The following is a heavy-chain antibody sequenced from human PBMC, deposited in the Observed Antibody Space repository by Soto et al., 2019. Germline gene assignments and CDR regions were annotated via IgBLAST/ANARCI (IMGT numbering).Heavy chain of an antibody. CDR3: AREYSGSHGRWFDP. Sequence: SETLSLTCAVSGYSISSGYYWGWIRQPPGKGLEWIGSIYHSGSTYYNPSLKSRVTISVDTSKNQFSLKLSSVTAADTAVYYCAREYSGSHGRWFDPWGQGTLVTVSS. V-gene: IGHV4-38-2*02. CDR2: IYHSGST. CDR1: GYSISSGYY. J-gene: IGHJ5*02. D-gene: IGHD1-26*01.